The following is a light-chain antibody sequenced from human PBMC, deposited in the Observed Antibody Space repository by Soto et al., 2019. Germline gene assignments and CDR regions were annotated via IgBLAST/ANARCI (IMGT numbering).Light chain of an antibody. CDR2: EVS. CDR1: SSDVGKYSY. CDR3: SSFTTSSTLV. J-gene: IGLJ3*02. Sequence: QSALTQPASVSGSPGQSIAIFCTGTSSDVGKYSYVSWFQQYPGNAPKLMIYEVSNRPSGVSNRFSGSKSGNTASLTISGLHGEDEADYYCSSFTTSSTLVFGARTKLTVL. V-gene: IGLV2-14*01.